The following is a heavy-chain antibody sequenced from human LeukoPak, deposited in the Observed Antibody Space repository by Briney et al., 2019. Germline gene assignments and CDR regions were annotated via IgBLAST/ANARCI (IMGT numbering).Heavy chain of an antibody. CDR1: GGSISSSSYY. CDR2: IYYSGST. Sequence: SETLSLTCTVSGGSISSSSYYWGWLRQPPGKGLEWIGSIYYSGSTYYNPSLKSRVTISVDTSKNQSSLKLSSVTAADTAVYYCARRMSGSPFDYWGQGTLVTVSS. V-gene: IGHV4-39*01. CDR3: ARRMSGSPFDY. D-gene: IGHD1-26*01. J-gene: IGHJ4*02.